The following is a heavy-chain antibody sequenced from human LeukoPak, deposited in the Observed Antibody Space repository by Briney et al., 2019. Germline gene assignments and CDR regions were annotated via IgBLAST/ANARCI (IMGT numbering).Heavy chain of an antibody. CDR2: IRSAGTT. D-gene: IGHD5-24*01. Sequence: PGGSLRLSCAASGFTVSSSYMSWVRQAPGKGLEWVSVIRSAGTTAYANSVKGRFTISRDTSWNTLYLQMDSLRAEDTAVYYCAREFLFTDGYNHGFDYWGEGALVTVSS. CDR1: GFTVSSSY. V-gene: IGHV3-53*01. CDR3: AREFLFTDGYNHGFDY. J-gene: IGHJ4*02.